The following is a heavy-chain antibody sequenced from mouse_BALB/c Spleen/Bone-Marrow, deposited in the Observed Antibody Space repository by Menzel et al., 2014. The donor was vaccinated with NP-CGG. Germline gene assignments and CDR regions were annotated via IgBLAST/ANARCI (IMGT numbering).Heavy chain of an antibody. CDR1: GFTFSSYI. Sequence: EVQRVESGGGLVQPGGSLKLPCAASGFTFSSYIMSWVRQTPEKRLEWVAYISNGGDNTYYPDTVKGRFIISRDNAKNTLCLQMSSLKSEDTAMYYCVRHRYDGYYFDYWGQGTTLTVSS. CDR3: VRHRYDGYYFDY. V-gene: IGHV5-12-2*01. D-gene: IGHD2-14*01. CDR2: ISNGGDNT. J-gene: IGHJ2*01.